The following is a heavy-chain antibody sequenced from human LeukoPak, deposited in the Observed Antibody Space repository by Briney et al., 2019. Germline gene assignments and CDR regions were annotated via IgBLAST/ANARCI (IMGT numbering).Heavy chain of an antibody. CDR3: ARDRQDSSTQPNYYYYYMDV. D-gene: IGHD6-13*01. J-gene: IGHJ6*03. CDR1: GGSISSGSYY. Sequence: PSETLSLTCTVSGGSISSGSYYWSWIRQPAGKGLEWIGRIYTSGSTNYNPSLKSRVTISVDTSKNQFSLKLSSVTATDTAVYYCARDRQDSSTQPNYYYYYMDVWGKGTTVTISS. V-gene: IGHV4-61*02. CDR2: IYTSGST.